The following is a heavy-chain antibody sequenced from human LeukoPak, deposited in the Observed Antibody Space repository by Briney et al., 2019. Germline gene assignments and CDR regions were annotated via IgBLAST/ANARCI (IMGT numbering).Heavy chain of an antibody. CDR2: ISWNSGSI. J-gene: IGHJ5*02. D-gene: IGHD5/OR15-5a*01. CDR3: ARNTSVYAAGWFDP. V-gene: IGHV3-9*01. Sequence: GGSLRLSCAASGFTFDDYAMHWVRQAPGKGLEWVSGISWNSGSIGYADSVKGRFTISRDNAKNSLYLQMNSLRAEDTAMYYCARNTSVYAAGWFDPWGQGTLVTVSS. CDR1: GFTFDDYA.